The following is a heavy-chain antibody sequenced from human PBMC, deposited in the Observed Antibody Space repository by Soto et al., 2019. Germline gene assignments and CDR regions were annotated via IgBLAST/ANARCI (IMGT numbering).Heavy chain of an antibody. CDR2: IFSSGST. J-gene: IGHJ4*02. CDR1: GGSINTFY. D-gene: IGHD5-12*01. Sequence: QVRLQESGPGLLKPSETLSLTCTVSGGSINTFYWSWVRQPAGKGLGGIGRIFSSGSTSFNPSLECRVAMSVDTSKNHFSLNLSSVTAADMAVYYCAREGSYSAYNFAHGIQLWSFDFWGQGALVTVSS. V-gene: IGHV4-4*07. CDR3: AREGSYSAYNFAHGIQLWSFDF.